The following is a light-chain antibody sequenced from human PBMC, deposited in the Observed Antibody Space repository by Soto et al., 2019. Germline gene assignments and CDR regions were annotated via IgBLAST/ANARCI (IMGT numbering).Light chain of an antibody. CDR2: WAS. CDR3: QQYYSATST. J-gene: IGKJ1*01. CDR1: QSVLYSSKNKNY. Sequence: DIVMTQSPDSLAVSLGERATINCKSSQSVLYSSKNKNYLAWYQQKPGQPPKLLIYWASTRESGVPDRFSGSGSGTDFTLTISSLQAEDVAVYYCQQYYSATSTFGQGTKVEIK. V-gene: IGKV4-1*01.